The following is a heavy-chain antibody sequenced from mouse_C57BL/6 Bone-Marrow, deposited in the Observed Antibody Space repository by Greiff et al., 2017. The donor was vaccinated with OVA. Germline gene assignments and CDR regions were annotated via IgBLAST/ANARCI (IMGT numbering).Heavy chain of an antibody. CDR3: ARYTAHYAMDY. V-gene: IGHV1-64*01. Sequence: QVQLQQPGAELVKPGASVKLSCKASGYTFTSYWMPWVKQRPGQGLEWIGMIHPNSGSTNYNETFKSKATLTVDKSSSTAYMQLSSLTSEDSAVYYGARYTAHYAMDYWGQGTSVTVSS. CDR1: GYTFTSYW. J-gene: IGHJ4*01. CDR2: IHPNSGST. D-gene: IGHD3-1*01.